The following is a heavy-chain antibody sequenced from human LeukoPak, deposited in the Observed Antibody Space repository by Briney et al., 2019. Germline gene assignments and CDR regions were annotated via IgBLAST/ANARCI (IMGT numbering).Heavy chain of an antibody. J-gene: IGHJ4*02. D-gene: IGHD2/OR15-2a*01. CDR1: GGSISSYY. V-gene: IGHV4-59*01. Sequence: SETLSLTCTVSGGSISSYYWSWIRQPPGKGLEWIGYIYYSGSTNYNPSLKSRVTISVDTSKNQFSLKLSSVTAADTAVYYCARCQNRADLSFDYWGQGTLVTVSS. CDR3: ARCQNRADLSFDY. CDR2: IYYSGST.